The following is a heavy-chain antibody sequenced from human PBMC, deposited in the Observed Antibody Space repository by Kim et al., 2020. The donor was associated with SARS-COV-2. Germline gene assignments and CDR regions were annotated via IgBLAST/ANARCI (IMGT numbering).Heavy chain of an antibody. J-gene: IGHJ4*02. Sequence: SETLSLTCAVYGGSFSGYYWSWIRQPPGKGLEWIGEINHSGSTNYNPSLKSRVTISVDTSKNQFSLKLSSVTAADTAVYYCAGEDSGWFFDYWGQGTLVTVSS. CDR1: GGSFSGYY. CDR3: AGEDSGWFFDY. V-gene: IGHV4-34*01. CDR2: INHSGST. D-gene: IGHD6-19*01.